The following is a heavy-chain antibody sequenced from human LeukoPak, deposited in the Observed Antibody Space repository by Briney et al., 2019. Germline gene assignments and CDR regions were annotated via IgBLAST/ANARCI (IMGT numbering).Heavy chain of an antibody. V-gene: IGHV4-34*01. CDR2: INHSGST. CDR3: ARGFIQLLWFGEFGRASDI. J-gene: IGHJ3*02. CDR1: GGSFSGYY. D-gene: IGHD3-10*01. Sequence: SETLSLTCAVYGGSFSGYYWSWIRQPPGKGLEWIGEINHSGSTNYNPSLKSRVTISVDTSKNQFSLKLSSVTAADTAVYYCARGFIQLLWFGEFGRASDIWGQGTMVTVSS.